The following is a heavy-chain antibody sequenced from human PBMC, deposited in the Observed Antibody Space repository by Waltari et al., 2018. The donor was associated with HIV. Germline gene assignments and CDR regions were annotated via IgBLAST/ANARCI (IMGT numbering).Heavy chain of an antibody. Sequence: EVHLVESGGGLVKPGGSLSLSCAASGFSFGVYSMTWVRQAPGKGLEWVSTIDSGSSYIDYADSVRGRFTISRDNAKNSLFLQMDSLRAEDTAFYYCARFDGGNSEVYHWGQGTLVTVSS. J-gene: IGHJ4*02. CDR1: GFSFGVYS. V-gene: IGHV3-21*04. CDR2: IDSGSSYI. CDR3: ARFDGGNSEVYH. D-gene: IGHD2-8*01.